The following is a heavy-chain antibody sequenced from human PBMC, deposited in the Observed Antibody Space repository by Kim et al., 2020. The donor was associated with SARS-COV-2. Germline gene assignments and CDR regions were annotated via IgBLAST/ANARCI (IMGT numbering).Heavy chain of an antibody. Sequence: YNGNTNYAQKLQGRVTMTTDTSTSTAYMELRSLRSDDTAVYYCARDRWDYWGPGTLVTVSS. V-gene: IGHV1-18*01. CDR3: ARDRWDY. CDR2: YNGNT. D-gene: IGHD2-15*01. J-gene: IGHJ4*02.